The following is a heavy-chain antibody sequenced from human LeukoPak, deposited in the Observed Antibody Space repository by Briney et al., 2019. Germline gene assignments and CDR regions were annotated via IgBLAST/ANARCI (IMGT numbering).Heavy chain of an antibody. V-gene: IGHV1-46*01. D-gene: IGHD1-26*01. CDR1: GYTFTSYY. J-gene: IGHJ4*02. Sequence: ASVKVSCKASGYTFTSYYMHWVRQAPGQGLEWMGIINPSGGSTSYAQKFQGRVTMTRDTSTSTVYMELSSLGSEDTAVYYCANSGLGRAPYDCWGQGTLVTVSS. CDR2: INPSGGST. CDR3: ANSGLGRAPYDC.